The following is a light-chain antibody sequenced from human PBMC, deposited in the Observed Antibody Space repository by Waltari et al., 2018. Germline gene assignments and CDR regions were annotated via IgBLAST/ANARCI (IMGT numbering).Light chain of an antibody. J-gene: IGKJ2*01. Sequence: IVLTQSPDTLSLSPGDRATLSCRASESVRSYYLAWYQQKPGQAPRLLISGASNRASGIPDRFSGSGSGTDFTLTVSRLDPEDIAVYYCQQYSSSPFTFGQGPSWRSN. CDR1: ESVRSYY. CDR2: GAS. V-gene: IGKV3-20*01. CDR3: QQYSSSPFT.